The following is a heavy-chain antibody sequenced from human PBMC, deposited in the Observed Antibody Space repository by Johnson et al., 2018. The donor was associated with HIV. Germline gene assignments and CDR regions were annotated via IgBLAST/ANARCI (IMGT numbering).Heavy chain of an antibody. V-gene: IGHV3-30-3*01. CDR3: TTDHGSPDAFDI. Sequence: LEWVAVISYDGNNKYYTDSVKGRFSISRDNSKNTLFVQMNSLKTEDTAVYYCTTDHGSPDAFDIWGQGTMVTVSS. CDR2: ISYDGNNK. J-gene: IGHJ3*02. D-gene: IGHD1-14*01.